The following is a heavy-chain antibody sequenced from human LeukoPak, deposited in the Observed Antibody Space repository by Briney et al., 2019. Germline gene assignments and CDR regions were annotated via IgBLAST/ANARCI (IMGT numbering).Heavy chain of an antibody. V-gene: IGHV4-59*12. CDR2: IYYSGST. Sequence: PSETLSLTCTVSGGSISSYYWSWIRQPPGKGLEWTGYIYYSGSTNYNPSLKSRVTISVDTSKNQFSLKLGSVTAADTAVYYCARGGGDSSTGGYYYYGMDVWGQGTTVTVSS. CDR3: ARGGGDSSTGGYYYYGMDV. D-gene: IGHD2-2*01. J-gene: IGHJ6*02. CDR1: GGSISSYY.